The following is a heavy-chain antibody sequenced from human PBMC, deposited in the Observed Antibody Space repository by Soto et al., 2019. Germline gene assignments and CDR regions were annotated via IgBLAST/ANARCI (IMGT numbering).Heavy chain of an antibody. J-gene: IGHJ4*02. CDR2: ISSDGSNK. Sequence: QVQLVESGAGVVQPGRSLRLSCAASGFTFSMYGIHWVRQAPGKGLEWVAVISSDGSNKYYADSVKGRFTISRDNSKNTLYLQMNSLRPEDTAVYYCAKGYSSSWLGYFDYWGQGTLVTVSS. CDR3: AKGYSSSWLGYFDY. D-gene: IGHD6-13*01. CDR1: GFTFSMYG. V-gene: IGHV3-30*18.